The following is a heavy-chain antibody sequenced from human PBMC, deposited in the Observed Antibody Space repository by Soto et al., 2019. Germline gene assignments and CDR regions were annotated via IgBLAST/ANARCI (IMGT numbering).Heavy chain of an antibody. CDR1: GFTFSSYS. V-gene: IGHV3-48*01. Sequence: EVQLVESGGGLVQPGGSLRLSCAASGFTFSSYSMNWVRQAPGKGLEWVSYISSSSSTIYYADSVKGRFTISRDNAKNSLYLQMNSLRAEDTAVYYCAREDNYDFWSGYYYMDVWGKGTTVTVSS. CDR3: AREDNYDFWSGYYYMDV. CDR2: ISSSSSTI. D-gene: IGHD3-3*01. J-gene: IGHJ6*03.